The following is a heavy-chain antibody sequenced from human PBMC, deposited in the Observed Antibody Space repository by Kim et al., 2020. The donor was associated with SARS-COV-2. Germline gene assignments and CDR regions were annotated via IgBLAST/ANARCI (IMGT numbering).Heavy chain of an antibody. Sequence: SLRSRGTISVDTSKNQFSLRLGSVTAADTAVYYCARGRITIFGVVTEFDYWGQGTLVTVSS. V-gene: IGHV4-31*02. D-gene: IGHD3-3*01. J-gene: IGHJ4*02. CDR3: ARGRITIFGVVTEFDY.